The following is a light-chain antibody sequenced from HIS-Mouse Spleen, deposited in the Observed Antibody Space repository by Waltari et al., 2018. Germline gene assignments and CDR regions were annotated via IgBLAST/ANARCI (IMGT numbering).Light chain of an antibody. CDR1: SLRSYY. CDR2: GKN. CDR3: NSRDSSGNHV. J-gene: IGLJ1*01. V-gene: IGLV3-19*01. Sequence: SSELTQDPAVSVALGQPVRIPCQGDSLRSYYASWYQQKPGQAPVLVIYGKNNRPSGIPDRFSGSSSGNTASLTITGAQAEDEADYDCNSRDSSGNHVFGTGTKVTVL.